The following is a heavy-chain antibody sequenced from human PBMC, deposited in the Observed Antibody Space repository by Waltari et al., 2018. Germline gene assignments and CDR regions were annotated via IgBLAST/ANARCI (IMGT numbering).Heavy chain of an antibody. CDR2: IYYSGGT. D-gene: IGHD3-22*01. CDR3: ARVENYYDSSGYYYFDL. J-gene: IGHJ2*01. Sequence: QVQLQESGTGLVQPSETLSLTCTVSGGSISSYYWSWIRQPPGKGLEWIGYIYYSGGTNDNPSLKSRGTRSVDTAKDQFSLKLSSVTAADTAVYYCARVENYYDSSGYYYFDLWGRGTLVTVSS. CDR1: GGSISSYY. V-gene: IGHV4-59*01.